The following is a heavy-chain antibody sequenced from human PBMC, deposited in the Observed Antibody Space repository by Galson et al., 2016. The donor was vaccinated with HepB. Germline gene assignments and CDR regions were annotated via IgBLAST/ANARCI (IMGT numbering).Heavy chain of an antibody. CDR2: VSSDGLAT. CDR3: VKDWGCPSCRYDY. Sequence: SLRLSCAASGFTFNHYAMHWVRQAPGKGLEYVSTVSSDGLATYYADSVKGRFTISRDNSKNMVYLQMSSLRPEDTALYFCVKDWGCPSCRYDYWGQGALVTVSS. D-gene: IGHD2-2*01. V-gene: IGHV3-64D*06. J-gene: IGHJ4*02. CDR1: GFTFNHYA.